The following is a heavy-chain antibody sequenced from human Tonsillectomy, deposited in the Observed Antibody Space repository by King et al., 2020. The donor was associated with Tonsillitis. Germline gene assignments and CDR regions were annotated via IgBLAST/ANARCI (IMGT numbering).Heavy chain of an antibody. CDR2: SSGSGGGT. J-gene: IGHJ6*02. Sequence: VQLVESGGDLIQPGGSLRLACAASGFTFSNYAMSWVRQAPGKGLEWVSGSSGSGGGTYYADSVKGRFTISRDNSKSTLYLQMNSLRTEDTAVYYCAKDLREHYSYYYDLDVWGQGTAVTVSS. CDR1: GFTFSNYA. CDR3: AKDLREHYSYYYDLDV. V-gene: IGHV3-23*04.